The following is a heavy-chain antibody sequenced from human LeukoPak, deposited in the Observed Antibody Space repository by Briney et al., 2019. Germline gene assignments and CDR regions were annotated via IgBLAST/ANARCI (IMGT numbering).Heavy chain of an antibody. CDR1: GYTFTSYY. CDR3: VRGYYCASSGYFDFDY. CDR2: INPDSGGT. D-gene: IGHD3-22*01. J-gene: IGHJ4*02. Sequence: ASVKVSCKASGYTFTSYYMHWVRQAPGQGLEWMGWINPDSGGTNYAQKFQGRVTMTRDTSISTAYMELSRLRSDDTAVYYCVRGYYCASSGYFDFDYWGQGTLVTVSS. V-gene: IGHV1-2*02.